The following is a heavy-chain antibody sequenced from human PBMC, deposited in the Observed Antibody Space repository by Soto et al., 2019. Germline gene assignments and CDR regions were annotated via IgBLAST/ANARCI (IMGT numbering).Heavy chain of an antibody. V-gene: IGHV3-11*05. CDR1: GFTFSDYY. D-gene: IGHD3-10*01. J-gene: IGHJ4*02. Sequence: QVQLVESGGGLVKPGGSLRLSCAASGFTFSDYYMSWIRQAPGKGLEWVSYISSSSSYTNYADSVKGRFTISRDNPKNSLYLQMNSLRAEDTAVYYCARDGTGEWLNDYWGQGTLVTVSS. CDR3: ARDGTGEWLNDY. CDR2: ISSSSSYT.